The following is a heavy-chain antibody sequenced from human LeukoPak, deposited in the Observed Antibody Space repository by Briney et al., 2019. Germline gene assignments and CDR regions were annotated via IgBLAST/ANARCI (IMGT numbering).Heavy chain of an antibody. J-gene: IGHJ3*02. V-gene: IGHV4-61*02. Sequence: SETLSLTCTVSGGSISRGSYYWSWIRQPAGKGLEWIGRIYTSGSTNYNPSLKSRVTISVDTSKNQFSLKLSSVTAADTAVYYCTRDQYSSGWYAPTTGAFDIWGQGTMVTVSS. CDR2: IYTSGST. D-gene: IGHD6-19*01. CDR3: TRDQYSSGWYAPTTGAFDI. CDR1: GGSISRGSYY.